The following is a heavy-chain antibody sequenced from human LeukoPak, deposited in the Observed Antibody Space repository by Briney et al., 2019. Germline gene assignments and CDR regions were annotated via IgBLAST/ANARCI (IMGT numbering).Heavy chain of an antibody. V-gene: IGHV3-30*18. CDR2: ISYDGSNK. J-gene: IGHJ4*02. CDR1: GFTFSSYG. Sequence: QPGRSLRLSCAASGFTFSSYGMHWVRQAPGKGLEWVAVISYDGSNKYYADSVKGRFTISRDNSKNTLYLQMNSLRAEDTAVYYCAKDGGSGSYYFDYWGQGTLVTVSS. D-gene: IGHD1-26*01. CDR3: AKDGGSGSYYFDY.